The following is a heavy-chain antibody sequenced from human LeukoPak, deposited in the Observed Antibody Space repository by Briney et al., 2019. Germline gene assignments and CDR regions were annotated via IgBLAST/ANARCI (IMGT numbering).Heavy chain of an antibody. CDR1: GYSIGTGNY. V-gene: IGHV4-38-2*01. CDR3: TMTSGGGGHDS. Sequence: PSETLSHTCSVSGYSIGTGNYWAWVRQPPGKGLEWIGCVYHSGTHYKSSLTSRATISMDTSANQSSLKLTSMTAADSAFDYCTMTSGGGGHDSWGQGILVTVSS. J-gene: IGHJ5*01. D-gene: IGHD4-23*01. CDR2: VYHSGT.